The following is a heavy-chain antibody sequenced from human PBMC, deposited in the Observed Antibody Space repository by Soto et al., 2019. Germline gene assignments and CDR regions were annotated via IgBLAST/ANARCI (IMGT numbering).Heavy chain of an antibody. V-gene: IGHV3-30*18. CDR3: AKDRSLYDYYGSGSYTNLDY. CDR2: ISYDGSNK. Sequence: QVQLVESGGGVVQPGRSLRLSCAASGFTFSSYGMHWVRQAPGKGLEWVAVISYDGSNKYYADSVKGRFTISRDNSKNTLYLQMNSLRAEDTAVYYCAKDRSLYDYYGSGSYTNLDYWGQGTLVTVSS. D-gene: IGHD3-10*01. J-gene: IGHJ4*02. CDR1: GFTFSSYG.